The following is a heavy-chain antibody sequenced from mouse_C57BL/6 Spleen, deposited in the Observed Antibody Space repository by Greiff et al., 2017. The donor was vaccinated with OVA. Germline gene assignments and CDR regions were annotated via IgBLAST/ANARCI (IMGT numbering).Heavy chain of an antibody. J-gene: IGHJ3*01. CDR2: INPSNGGT. CDR3: AAGDYYGSRPLAY. D-gene: IGHD1-1*01. CDR1: GYTFTSYW. Sequence: QVQLQQPGTELVKPGASVKLSCKASGYTFTSYWMHWVKQRPGQGLEWIGNINPSNGGTNYNEKFKSKATLTVDKSSSTAYMQLSSLTSEDSAVYYGAAGDYYGSRPLAYWGQGTLVTVSA. V-gene: IGHV1-53*01.